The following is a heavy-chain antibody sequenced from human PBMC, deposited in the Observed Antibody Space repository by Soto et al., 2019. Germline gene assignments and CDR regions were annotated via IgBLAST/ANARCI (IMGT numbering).Heavy chain of an antibody. CDR1: GFTFSNYW. V-gene: IGHV3-74*01. D-gene: IGHD2-15*01. CDR2: IDSDGSRI. Sequence: EVQLVEPGGGLVQPGESLRLSCAASGFTFSNYWMHWVRQAPGKGLVWVSRIDSDGSRITYADFVKGRFTISRDNAKNTVYLHMNSLTAEDTAVYYCVRTSLVVAVATREDFWGQGTLVTVSS. CDR3: VRTSLVVAVATREDF. J-gene: IGHJ4*02.